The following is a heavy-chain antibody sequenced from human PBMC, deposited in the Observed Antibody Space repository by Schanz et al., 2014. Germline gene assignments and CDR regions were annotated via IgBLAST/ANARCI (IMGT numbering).Heavy chain of an antibody. CDR3: ARVDYGGHFDY. CDR1: GYTFTSYY. V-gene: IGHV1-46*03. Sequence: QVQLVQSGAEVKKPGASVKVSCKASGYTFTSYYMHWVRQAPGQGLEWMGIINPSGGSTCYAQKYQGRVTMTRDTSTSTVYMELSSLRAEDTAVYYCARVDYGGHFDYWGQGTLVTVSS. D-gene: IGHD4-17*01. J-gene: IGHJ4*02. CDR2: INPSGGST.